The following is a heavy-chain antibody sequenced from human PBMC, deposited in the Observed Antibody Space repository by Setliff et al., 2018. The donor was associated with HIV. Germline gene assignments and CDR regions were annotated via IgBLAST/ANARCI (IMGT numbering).Heavy chain of an antibody. J-gene: IGHJ4*02. CDR1: GGSISGHY. D-gene: IGHD5-12*01. CDR3: ARSTPSVGYISEH. Sequence: SETLSLTCTVSGGSISGHYWSWIRQPPGKGLDWIGSIYYTGTTFYNSSLKTRITISRDTSKNQFSLKLNSVTAADAAVYYCARSTPSVGYISEHWGQGTLVTAPQ. V-gene: IGHV4-59*11. CDR2: IYYTGTT.